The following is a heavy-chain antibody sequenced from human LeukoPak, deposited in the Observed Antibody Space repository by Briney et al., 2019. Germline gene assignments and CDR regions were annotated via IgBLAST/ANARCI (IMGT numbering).Heavy chain of an antibody. CDR3: ARGGGSAAGLDY. CDR2: VHPSGST. CDR1: GGSLSGYY. V-gene: IGHV4-34*01. D-gene: IGHD6-13*01. J-gene: IGHJ4*02. Sequence: SETLSLTCAVYGGSLSGYYWSWIRQPPGKGLEWIGEVHPSGSTNYNPSLKSRVTISVDRSKSQFSLKLSSGTAADTAVYYWARGGGSAAGLDYWGQGTLVTVSS.